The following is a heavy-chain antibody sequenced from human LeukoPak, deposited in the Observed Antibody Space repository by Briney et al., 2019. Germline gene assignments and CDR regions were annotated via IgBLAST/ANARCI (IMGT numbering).Heavy chain of an antibody. Sequence: ASVKVSCKASGYTFTSYDINWVRQATGQGLEWMGWMNPNSGNTGYAQKFQGRVTMTRNTSISTAYMELSSLRSEDTAVYYCAGVEGRRIAAAGYWGQGTLVTVSS. CDR2: MNPNSGNT. D-gene: IGHD6-13*01. CDR1: GYTFTSYD. CDR3: AGVEGRRIAAAGY. J-gene: IGHJ4*02. V-gene: IGHV1-8*01.